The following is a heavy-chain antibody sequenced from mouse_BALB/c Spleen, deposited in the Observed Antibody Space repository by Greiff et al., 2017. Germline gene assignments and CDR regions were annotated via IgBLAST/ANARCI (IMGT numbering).Heavy chain of an antibody. V-gene: IGHV14-1*02. D-gene: IGHD2-2*01. Sequence: VQLQQSGAELVRPGALVKLSCKASGFNIKDYYMHWVKQRPEQGLEWIGWIDPENGNTIYDPKLQGKASITADTSSNTAYLQLSSLTSEDTAVYYCAREVRGYAMDYWGQGTSVTVSS. J-gene: IGHJ4*01. CDR1: GFNIKDYY. CDR3: AREVRGYAMDY. CDR2: IDPENGNT.